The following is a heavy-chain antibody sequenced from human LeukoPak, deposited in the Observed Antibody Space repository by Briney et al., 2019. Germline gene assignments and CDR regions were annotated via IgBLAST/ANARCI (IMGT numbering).Heavy chain of an antibody. CDR1: SGSISSGDYY. V-gene: IGHV4-30-4*08. CDR2: IYYTGTT. D-gene: IGHD2-21*02. J-gene: IGHJ6*04. CDR3: ARENKVTFYGMDV. Sequence: SQALSLTCTVSSGSISSGDYYWSWIRQPPGTGLEWIGYIYYTGTTYYNPSLKSRVTVSVDKSKNQFSLNLTSVTAADTAVYYCARENKVTFYGMDVWGKGTTVTV.